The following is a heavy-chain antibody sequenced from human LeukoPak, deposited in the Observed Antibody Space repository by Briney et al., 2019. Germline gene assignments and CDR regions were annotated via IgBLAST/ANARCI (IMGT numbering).Heavy chain of an antibody. CDR1: GFTFSNYG. CDR2: IRYDGSNK. CDR3: VKDNPLDY. Sequence: GGSLRLSCAASGFTFSNYGMLWVRQAPGKGLDWVAFIRYDGSNKLYADSVKGRFTISRDNSKNTLYQHINSLRAEDTAVYYCVKDNPLDYWGQGTLVIVSS. J-gene: IGHJ4*02. V-gene: IGHV3-30*02. D-gene: IGHD1-14*01.